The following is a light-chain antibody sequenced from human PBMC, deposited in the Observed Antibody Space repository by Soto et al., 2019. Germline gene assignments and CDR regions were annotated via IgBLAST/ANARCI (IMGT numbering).Light chain of an antibody. CDR2: AAS. J-gene: IGKJ4*01. Sequence: DIQMTQSPSSLSASVGDRVTITCRASQSISSYLNWYQQKPGKAPKLLIYAASSLQSGVPSRFSGSGSGTDFTLTISSLQPEDFAPYYCQQSYSTLPLTFGGGTMVEIK. CDR3: QQSYSTLPLT. V-gene: IGKV1-39*01. CDR1: QSISSY.